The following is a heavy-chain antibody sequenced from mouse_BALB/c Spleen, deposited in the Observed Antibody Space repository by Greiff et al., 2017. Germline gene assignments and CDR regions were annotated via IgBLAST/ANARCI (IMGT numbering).Heavy chain of an antibody. CDR3: ARELGRSYYAMDY. CDR1: GFSLTGYG. CDR2: IWGDGST. Sequence: VMLVESGPGLVAPSQSLSITCTVSGFSLTGYGVNWVRQPPGKGLEWLGMIWGDGSTDYNSALKSRLSISKDNSKSQVFLKMNSLQTDDTARYYCARELGRSYYAMDYWGQGTSVTVSS. D-gene: IGHD4-1*01. V-gene: IGHV2-6-7*01. J-gene: IGHJ4*01.